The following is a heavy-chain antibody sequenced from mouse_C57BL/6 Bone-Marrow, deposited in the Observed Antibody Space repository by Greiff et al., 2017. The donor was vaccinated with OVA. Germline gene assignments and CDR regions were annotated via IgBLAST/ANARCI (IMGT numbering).Heavy chain of an antibody. Sequence: VQLQQSGAELVRPGTSVKMSCKASGYTFTNYWIGWAKQRPGHGLAWIGDIYPGGGYTNYNEKFKGKATLTANKSSSTAYMQFSSLTSEDSAIYYCARSRLGWYFDVWGTGTTVTVSS. J-gene: IGHJ1*03. D-gene: IGHD3-3*01. CDR3: ARSRLGWYFDV. CDR2: IYPGGGYT. CDR1: GYTFTNYW. V-gene: IGHV1-63*01.